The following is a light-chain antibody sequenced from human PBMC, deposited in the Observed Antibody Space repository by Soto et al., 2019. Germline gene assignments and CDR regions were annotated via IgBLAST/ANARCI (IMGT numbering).Light chain of an antibody. CDR1: QGISSW. V-gene: IGKV1D-16*01. CDR3: QQYDNYPLT. J-gene: IGKJ4*01. CDR2: DAS. Sequence: DIQMTQSPSSVSASVGDRVTITCRASQGISSWLAWYHQKPGKAPKFLIYDASNLESGVPSRFSGSASGTEFTLTISSLQPDDFATYYCQQYDNYPLTFGGGTKVDIK.